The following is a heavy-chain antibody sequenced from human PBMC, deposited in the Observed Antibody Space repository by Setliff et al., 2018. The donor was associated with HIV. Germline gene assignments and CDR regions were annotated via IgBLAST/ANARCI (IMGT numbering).Heavy chain of an antibody. CDR1: GFTLSSYS. D-gene: IGHD1-26*01. CDR2: ISGSGGST. J-gene: IGHJ4*02. Sequence: PLGSLRLSCAASGFTLSSYSLNWVRQAPGKGLEWVSAISGSGGSTYYADSVKGRFTISRDNSKNTLYLQMNSLRAEDTAVYYCAKEWELRSWGQGTLVTVSS. V-gene: IGHV3-23*01. CDR3: AKEWELRS.